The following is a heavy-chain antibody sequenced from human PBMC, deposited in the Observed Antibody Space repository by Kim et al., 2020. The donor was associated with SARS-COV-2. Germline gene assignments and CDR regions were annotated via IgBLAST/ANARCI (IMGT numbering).Heavy chain of an antibody. CDR2: ISYDGSNK. CDR3: AKNSGSGSYYIDY. Sequence: GGSLRLSCAASGFTFSSYGMHWVRQAPGKGLEWVAVISYDGSNKYYAGSVKGRFTISRDNSKNTLYLQMNSLRAEDTAVYYCAKNSGSGSYYIDYWGQGTLVTVSS. J-gene: IGHJ4*02. V-gene: IGHV3-30*18. CDR1: GFTFSSYG. D-gene: IGHD3-10*01.